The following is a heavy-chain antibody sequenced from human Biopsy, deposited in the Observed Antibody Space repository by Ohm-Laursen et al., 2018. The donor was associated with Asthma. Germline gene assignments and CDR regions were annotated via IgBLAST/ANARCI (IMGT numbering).Heavy chain of an antibody. CDR1: GGSVSTGSYY. D-gene: IGHD3-10*01. J-gene: IGHJ6*02. Sequence: TLSLTCAASGGSVSTGSYYWSWIRQPPGKGLEWLGYIHYTGSDNYNPSLKSRVTISVDTSKNQFSLRLNSVTAADTAVYYCARGPNYHGSGRAPIGMDVWGQGTTVTVSS. V-gene: IGHV4-61*01. CDR3: ARGPNYHGSGRAPIGMDV. CDR2: IHYTGSD.